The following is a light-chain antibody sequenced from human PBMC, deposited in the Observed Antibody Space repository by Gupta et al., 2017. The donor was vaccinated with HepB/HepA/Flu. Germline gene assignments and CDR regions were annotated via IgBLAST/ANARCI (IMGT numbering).Light chain of an antibody. J-gene: IGKJ4*01. CDR1: QSINSDY. CDR3: QHYGSSPPVT. CDR2: GAS. Sequence: DIVLTQSPVTLSLSPGERATLPCRASQSINSDYLTWYQHKPGQAPRLLIYGASYRATGIPDRFSGSGSGTDFTLTISRLEPEDFAVYYCQHYGSSPPVTFGGGTKVEIK. V-gene: IGKV3-20*01.